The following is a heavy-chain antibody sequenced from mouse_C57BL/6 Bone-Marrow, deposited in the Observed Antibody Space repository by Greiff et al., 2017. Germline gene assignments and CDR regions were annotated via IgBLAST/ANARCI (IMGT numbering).Heavy chain of an antibody. CDR3: ARWFFAY. CDR1: GYTFTDYY. CDR2: INPNNGGT. V-gene: IGHV1-26*01. Sequence: VQLKQSGPELVKPGASVKISCKASGYTFTDYYMNWVKQSHGKSLEWIGDINPNNGGTSYNQKFKGKATLTVDKSSSTAYMELRSLTSEDSAVYYCARWFFAYWGQGTLVTVSA. J-gene: IGHJ3*01. D-gene: IGHD2-2*01.